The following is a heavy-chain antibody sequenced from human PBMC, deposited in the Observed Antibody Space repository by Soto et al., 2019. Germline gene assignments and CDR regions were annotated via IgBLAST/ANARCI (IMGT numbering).Heavy chain of an antibody. D-gene: IGHD3-22*01. V-gene: IGHV5-51*01. CDR3: ARHVGGYYYDSSTGGAFDI. CDR2: IYPGDSDT. CDR1: GYSFTSYW. Sequence: GESLKISCKGSGYSFTSYWIGWVRHIPGKAREWMGIIYPGDSDTRYSPSFQGQVTISADKSISTAYLQWSSLKASDTAMYYCARHVGGYYYDSSTGGAFDIWGQGTMVTVSS. J-gene: IGHJ3*02.